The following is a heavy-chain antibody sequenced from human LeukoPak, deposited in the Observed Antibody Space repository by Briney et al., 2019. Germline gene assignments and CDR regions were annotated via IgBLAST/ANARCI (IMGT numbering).Heavy chain of an antibody. CDR3: ARDTNWQRDY. CDR2: ISTSSDQR. V-gene: IGHV1-18*01. J-gene: IGHJ4*02. Sequence: ASVKVSCKASGYTFTSFGIAWVRQAPGQGLEWVGWISTSSDQRRYAHMLQDRVTMTTDTFTSTAYMELRSLRSDDAGVYYCARDTNWQRDYWGQGTLVTVSS. CDR1: GYTFTSFG. D-gene: IGHD6-25*01.